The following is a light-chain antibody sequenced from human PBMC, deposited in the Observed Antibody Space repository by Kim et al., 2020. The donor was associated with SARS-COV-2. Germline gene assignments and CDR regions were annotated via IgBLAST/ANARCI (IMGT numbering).Light chain of an antibody. CDR2: DAS. CDR3: QQRTNWPPFT. V-gene: IGKV3-11*01. Sequence: LSPGDTATLPCRASPIGSNCFAWYQQKPGQAPRLLIYDASNRAPGIPARFSASGSGTDFTLTISSLEPEDFAVYYCQQRTNWPPFTFGQGTKLEI. CDR1: PIGSNC. J-gene: IGKJ2*01.